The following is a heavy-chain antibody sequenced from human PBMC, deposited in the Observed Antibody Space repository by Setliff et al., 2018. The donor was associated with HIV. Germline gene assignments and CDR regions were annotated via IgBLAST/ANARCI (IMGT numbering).Heavy chain of an antibody. CDR1: GGSISSSSHY. CDR2: MSYSGNT. Sequence: SETLSLTCTVSGGSISSSSHYWGWIRQPPGKGLEWIGSMSYSGNTYNNPSLKSRVSFSVDTSKNQLSLKLRSVTAADTAVYYCARDPVITMMVGPKFYYYMDVWGKGTTVTVSS. V-gene: IGHV4-39*07. J-gene: IGHJ6*03. CDR3: ARDPVITMMVGPKFYYYMDV. D-gene: IGHD3-22*01.